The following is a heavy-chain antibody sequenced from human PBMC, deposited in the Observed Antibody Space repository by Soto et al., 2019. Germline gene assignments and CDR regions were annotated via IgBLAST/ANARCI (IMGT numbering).Heavy chain of an antibody. V-gene: IGHV1-3*01. Sequence: ASVKASCKASGYTFTSYAMHWVRQAPGQRLEWMGWINAGNGNTKYSQKFQGRVTITRDTSASTAYMELSSLRSEDTAVYYCARETYYYDSSGYYPYYYGMDVWGQGTTVTVSS. J-gene: IGHJ6*02. CDR2: INAGNGNT. CDR3: ARETYYYDSSGYYPYYYGMDV. CDR1: GYTFTSYA. D-gene: IGHD3-22*01.